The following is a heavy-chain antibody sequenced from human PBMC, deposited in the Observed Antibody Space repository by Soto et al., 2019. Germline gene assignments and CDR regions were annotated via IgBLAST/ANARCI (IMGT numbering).Heavy chain of an antibody. D-gene: IGHD3-10*01. V-gene: IGHV1-2*04. J-gene: IGHJ6*03. Sequence: ASVKVSCKASRYTFTGYYMHWVRQAPGQGLEWMGWINPNSGGTNYAQKFQGWVTMTRDTSISTAYMELSRLRSDDTAVYYCARDIRGGSGSYDTHYYYMDVWGKGTTVTVSS. CDR3: ARDIRGGSGSYDTHYYYMDV. CDR1: RYTFTGYY. CDR2: INPNSGGT.